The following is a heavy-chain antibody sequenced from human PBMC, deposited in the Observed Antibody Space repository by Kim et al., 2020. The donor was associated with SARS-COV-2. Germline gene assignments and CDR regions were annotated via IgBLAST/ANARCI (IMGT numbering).Heavy chain of an antibody. Sequence: GGSLRLSCAASGFTFSSHAMSWVRQAPGKGLEWVSVIRGSGGSTYYADSVKGRFTISRDNSRNTLYLQMNSLRAEDTSVYYCAKGGYSGSYYYPDYWGQGTPVTVS. J-gene: IGHJ4*02. V-gene: IGHV3-23*01. D-gene: IGHD1-26*01. CDR3: AKGGYSGSYYYPDY. CDR1: GFTFSSHA. CDR2: IRGSGGST.